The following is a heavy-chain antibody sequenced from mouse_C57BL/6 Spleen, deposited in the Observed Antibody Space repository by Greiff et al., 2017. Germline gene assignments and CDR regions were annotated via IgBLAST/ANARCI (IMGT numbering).Heavy chain of an antibody. Sequence: EVQLVESGPGLVKPSQSLSLTCSVTGYSITSGYYWNWIRQFPGNKLEWMGYISYDGSNNYNPSLKNRISITRDTSKNQFFLKLNSVTTEDTATYYCARALPNFYFDYWGQGTTLTVSS. V-gene: IGHV3-6*01. J-gene: IGHJ2*01. CDR3: ARALPNFYFDY. D-gene: IGHD2-10*01. CDR1: GYSITSGYY. CDR2: ISYDGSN.